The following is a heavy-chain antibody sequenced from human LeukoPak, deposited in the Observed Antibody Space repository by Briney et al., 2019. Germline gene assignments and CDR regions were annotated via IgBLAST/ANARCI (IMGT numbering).Heavy chain of an antibody. J-gene: IGHJ6*02. V-gene: IGHV3-66*01. CDR3: ARGSVTTGPFGMDV. D-gene: IGHD5-18*01. Sequence: GGSLRLSCAASGFTVSSNYMSWVRQAPGKGLEWVSVIYSGGNTYYADSVKGRFTISRDNSKNTLYLQMNSLGAEDTAVYYCARGSVTTGPFGMDVWGQGTTVTVSS. CDR1: GFTVSSNY. CDR2: IYSGGNT.